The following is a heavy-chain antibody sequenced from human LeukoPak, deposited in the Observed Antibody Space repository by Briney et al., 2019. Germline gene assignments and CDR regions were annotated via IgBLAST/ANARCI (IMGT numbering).Heavy chain of an antibody. CDR3: ARSSGWYPLQNDY. J-gene: IGHJ4*02. Sequence: SVKVSCKASGGTFSSYAISWVRQAPGQGLEWMGGIIPIFGTANYAQKFQGRVTITADESTSTAYMELSSLRSEDTAVYYCARSSGWYPLQNDYWGQGTLVTVSS. V-gene: IGHV1-69*01. CDR2: IIPIFGTA. D-gene: IGHD6-19*01. CDR1: GGTFSSYA.